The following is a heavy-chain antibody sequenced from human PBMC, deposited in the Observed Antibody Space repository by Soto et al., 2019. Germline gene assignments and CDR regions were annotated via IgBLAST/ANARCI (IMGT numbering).Heavy chain of an antibody. Sequence: QVQLVESGGGVVQPGRSLRLSCAASGFTFSNYGMHWVRQAPGKGLEWVAVILNDGSNRYHADSVKDRFTISRDNSKNTRYLQMNSLISEDTAVYYCARDDEYSGNGMDVWGQGTTVTVS. V-gene: IGHV3-33*01. J-gene: IGHJ6*02. CDR1: GFTFSNYG. D-gene: IGHD3-10*01. CDR2: ILNDGSNR. CDR3: ARDDEYSGNGMDV.